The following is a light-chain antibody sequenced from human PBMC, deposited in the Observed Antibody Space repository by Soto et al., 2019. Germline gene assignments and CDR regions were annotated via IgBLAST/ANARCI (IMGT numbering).Light chain of an antibody. J-gene: IGLJ3*02. CDR1: SNDVGGYNY. Sequence: HSALTQPASLSGSPGQSITIFCTGTSNDVGGYNYVSWYQQHPGKAPKLIIYEVSNRPSGISSCFSGSKSANTASLTISGLQDDDEDEYCCTSFTGSTTWVFGGGTKLTVL. CDR2: EVS. V-gene: IGLV2-14*01. CDR3: TSFTGSTTWV.